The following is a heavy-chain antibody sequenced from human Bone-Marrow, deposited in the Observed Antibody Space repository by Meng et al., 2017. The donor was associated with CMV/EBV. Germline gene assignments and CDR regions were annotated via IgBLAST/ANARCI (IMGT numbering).Heavy chain of an antibody. CDR1: GFTFSSYS. CDR2: ISSSSSYI. D-gene: IGHD2-2*02. CDR3: AREGGIVVVPAAIESPPQDYYGMDV. Sequence: GESLKISCAASGFTFSSYSMNWVRQAPGKGLEWVSSISSSSSYIYYADSVKGRFTISRDNAKNSLYLQMNSLRAEDTAVYYCAREGGIVVVPAAIESPPQDYYGMDVWGQATTATFSS. J-gene: IGHJ6*02. V-gene: IGHV3-21*01.